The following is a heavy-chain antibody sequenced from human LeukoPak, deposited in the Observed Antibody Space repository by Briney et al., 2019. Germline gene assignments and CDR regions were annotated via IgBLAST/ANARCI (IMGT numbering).Heavy chain of an antibody. CDR3: ARVVDTAMAYYYYYYMDV. J-gene: IGHJ6*03. CDR1: GYTFTSYG. Sequence: GASVKVSCKASGYTFTSYGISWVRQAPGQGLEWMGWISAYNGNTNYAQKLQGRATMTTDTSTSTAYMELRSLRSDDTAVYYCARVVDTAMAYYYYYYMDVWGKGTTVTISS. CDR2: ISAYNGNT. D-gene: IGHD5-18*01. V-gene: IGHV1-18*01.